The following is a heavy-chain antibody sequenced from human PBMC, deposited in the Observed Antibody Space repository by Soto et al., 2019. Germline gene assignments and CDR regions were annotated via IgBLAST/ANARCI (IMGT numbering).Heavy chain of an antibody. Sequence: EVQLVESGGTLVQPGGSLRLSCAAAGFTFTNYWIHWVRQAPGKGLVWVSRINGDATNAFYGDSVKGRFTISRDNAKNIVYLQLNGLGAEDTGVYYCARGIQYRYGMDVWCQGTTVTVSS. J-gene: IGHJ6*02. CDR2: INGDATNA. CDR3: ARGIQYRYGMDV. CDR1: GFTFTNYW. V-gene: IGHV3-74*01. D-gene: IGHD4-4*01.